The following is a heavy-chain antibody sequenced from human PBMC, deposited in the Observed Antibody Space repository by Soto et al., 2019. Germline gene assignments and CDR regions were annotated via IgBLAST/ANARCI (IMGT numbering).Heavy chain of an antibody. CDR3: AAALLRFLDWFPHPYYGIDF. CDR1: GYTLTSYD. V-gene: IGHV1-8*01. CDR2: MNVHSGNT. D-gene: IGHD3-3*01. Sequence: ASVKVSCKASGYTLTSYDINWVRQATGRGLEWMGWMNVHSGNTNYAQKFQERVTITRDMSTSTAYMELSSLRSEDTAVYYCAAALLRFLDWFPHPYYGIDFCCQVAAVTLSS. J-gene: IGHJ6*02.